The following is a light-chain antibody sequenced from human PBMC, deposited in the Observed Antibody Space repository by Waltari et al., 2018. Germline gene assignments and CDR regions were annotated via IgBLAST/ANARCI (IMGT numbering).Light chain of an antibody. CDR3: SAFAGSNNFGV. CDR1: SRDIGGSNF. CDR2: DVN. J-gene: IGLJ3*02. V-gene: IGLV2-8*01. Sequence: QSALTQPPSASGSPGQSVTISCTGTSRDIGGSNFVSWYQQRPGKAPRCLIYDVNKSPSGVSDRFSGAKSGNTASLTVSGLQPDDEATYYCSAFAGSNNFGVFGGGTKLTVL.